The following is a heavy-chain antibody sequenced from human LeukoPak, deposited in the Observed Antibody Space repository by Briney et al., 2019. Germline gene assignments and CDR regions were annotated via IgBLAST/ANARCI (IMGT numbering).Heavy chain of an antibody. D-gene: IGHD3-22*01. J-gene: IGHJ3*02. CDR3: KVVVITTSYDAFDI. CDR2: ISYDGSNK. CDR1: GFTFSSYG. V-gene: IGHV3-30*03. Sequence: GGSLRLSCAASGFTFSSYGMHWVRQAPGKGLEWVAVISYDGSNKYYADSVKGRFTISRDNSKNTLYLQMNSLRAEGTAVYYCKVVVITTSYDAFDIWGQGTMVTVSS.